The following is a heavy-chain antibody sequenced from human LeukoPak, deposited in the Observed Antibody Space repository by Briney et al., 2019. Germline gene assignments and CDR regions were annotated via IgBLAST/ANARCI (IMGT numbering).Heavy chain of an antibody. V-gene: IGHV1-69*13. Sequence: ASVKVSCKASGGTFSSYAISWVRQAPGQGLEWMGGTIPIFGTANYAQKFQGRVTITADESTSTAYMELSSLRSEDTAVYYCASTRAAFPSGDFWSGYYSPPDYWGQGTLVTVSS. CDR2: TIPIFGTA. J-gene: IGHJ4*02. D-gene: IGHD3-3*01. CDR3: ASTRAAFPSGDFWSGYYSPPDY. CDR1: GGTFSSYA.